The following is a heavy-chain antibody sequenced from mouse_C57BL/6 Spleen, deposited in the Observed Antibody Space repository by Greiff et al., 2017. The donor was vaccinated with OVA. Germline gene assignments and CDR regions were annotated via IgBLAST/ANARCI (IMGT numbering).Heavy chain of an antibody. CDR2: ISNKANNHAT. CDR1: GFTFSDAW. D-gene: IGHD2-4*01. J-gene: IGHJ4*01. V-gene: IGHV6-6*01. Sequence: EVKVVESGGGLVQPGGSLKLSCAASGFTFSDAWMDWVRQSPEKGLEWVAAISNKANNHATYYAESVKGRFTISRDDSKSSVYLQMNSLRAEDTVIYDCTGYDYSYAMDYWGQGTSVTVAS. CDR3: TGYDYSYAMDY.